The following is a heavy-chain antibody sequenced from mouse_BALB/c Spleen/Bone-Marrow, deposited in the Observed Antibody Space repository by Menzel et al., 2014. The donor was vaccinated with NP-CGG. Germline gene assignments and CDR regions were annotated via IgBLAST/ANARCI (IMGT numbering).Heavy chain of an antibody. D-gene: IGHD4-1*01. CDR1: GYTFTDYI. Sequence: VQLVESGPELVKPGASVKMSCKASGYTFTDYIINWVKQRTGQGLEWIGEIYPGSGSIYYNEKFKGKATLTADKSSNTAYMQFSSLTSEDSAVYFCARSPNWDPYYAMDYCGQGTSVTVSS. CDR2: IYPGSGSI. CDR3: ARSPNWDPYYAMDY. J-gene: IGHJ4*01. V-gene: IGHV1-77*01.